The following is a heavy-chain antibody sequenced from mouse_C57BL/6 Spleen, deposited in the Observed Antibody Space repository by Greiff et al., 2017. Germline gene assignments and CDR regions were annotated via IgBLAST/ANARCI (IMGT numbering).Heavy chain of an antibody. CDR1: GFTFSSYA. CDR3: TRHYYGSSPWYFDV. CDR2: ISSGGDYI. V-gene: IGHV5-9-1*02. D-gene: IGHD1-1*01. J-gene: IGHJ1*03. Sequence: EVKLVESGEGLVKPGGSLKLSCAASGFTFSSYAMSWVRQTPEKRLEWVAYISSGGDYIYYADTVKGRFTISRDNARNTLYLQMSSLKSEDTAMYYCTRHYYGSSPWYFDVWGTGTTVTVSS.